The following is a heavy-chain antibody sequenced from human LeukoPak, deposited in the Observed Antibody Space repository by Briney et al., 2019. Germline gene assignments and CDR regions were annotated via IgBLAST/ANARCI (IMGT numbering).Heavy chain of an antibody. V-gene: IGHV4-39*01. CDR1: GGSISSSSYY. Sequence: SETLSLTCTVSGGSISSSSYYWGWIRQPPGKGLEWVGSIYYSGSTYYNPSLKSRVTISVDTSKNQFSLNLSSVTAADTAVYYCARLYYDSSGYYQICYFDYWGQGTLVTVSS. CDR2: IYYSGST. CDR3: ARLYYDSSGYYQICYFDY. J-gene: IGHJ4*02. D-gene: IGHD3-22*01.